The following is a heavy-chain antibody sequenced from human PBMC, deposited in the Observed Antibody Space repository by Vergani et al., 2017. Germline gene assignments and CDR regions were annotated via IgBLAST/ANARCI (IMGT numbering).Heavy chain of an antibody. CDR3: AREEMATPDY. Sequence: EVQLVESGGGLVKPGGSLRLSCAASGFTFSSYSMNWVRQAPGKGLEWVSSISSSRSYIYYADSVKGRFTISRDNAKNSLYLQMNSLRAEDTAVYYCAREEMATPDYWGQGTLVTVSS. V-gene: IGHV3-21*01. CDR2: ISSSRSYI. J-gene: IGHJ4*02. CDR1: GFTFSSYS. D-gene: IGHD5-24*01.